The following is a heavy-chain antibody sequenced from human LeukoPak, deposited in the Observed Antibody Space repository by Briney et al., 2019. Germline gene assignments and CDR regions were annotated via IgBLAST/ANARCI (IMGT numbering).Heavy chain of an antibody. Sequence: GRSLRLSCAASGFTFSSYAMHWVRQAPGKGLEWVAVISYDGSNKYYADSVKGRFTIPRDNSKNTLYLQMNSLRAEDTAVYYCARDSSGYYRFYYYYGMDVWGQGTTVTVSS. CDR3: ARDSSGYYRFYYYYGMDV. D-gene: IGHD3-22*01. CDR1: GFTFSSYA. CDR2: ISYDGSNK. V-gene: IGHV3-30*04. J-gene: IGHJ6*02.